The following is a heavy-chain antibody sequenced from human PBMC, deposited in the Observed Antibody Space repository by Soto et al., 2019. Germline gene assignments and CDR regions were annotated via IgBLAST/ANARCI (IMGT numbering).Heavy chain of an antibody. V-gene: IGHV4-59*08. D-gene: IGHD3-16*02. CDR1: GGSISSYY. J-gene: IGHJ5*02. CDR3: ARQATYIWGSYRHNWFAP. CDR2: IYYSGST. Sequence: SETLSLTCTVSGGSISSYYWSRIRQPPGKGLEWIGYIYYSGSTNYNPSLKSRVTISVDTSKNQFSLKLSSVTAADTAVYYCARQATYIWGSYRHNWFAPWGQGSLVTVSS.